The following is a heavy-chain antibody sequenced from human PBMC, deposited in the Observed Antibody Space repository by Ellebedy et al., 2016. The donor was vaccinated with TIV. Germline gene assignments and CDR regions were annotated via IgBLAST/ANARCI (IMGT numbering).Heavy chain of an antibody. Sequence: AASVKVSCKASGYTFTGYYMHWVRQAPGQGLEWMGWISGYNGNTNYAQKLQGRVTMTTDTSTSTAYMELRSLRSDDTAVYYCARTVRGGIFGFDYWGQGTLVTVSS. V-gene: IGHV1-18*04. CDR3: ARTVRGGIFGFDY. CDR1: GYTFTGYY. D-gene: IGHD3-10*01. CDR2: ISGYNGNT. J-gene: IGHJ4*02.